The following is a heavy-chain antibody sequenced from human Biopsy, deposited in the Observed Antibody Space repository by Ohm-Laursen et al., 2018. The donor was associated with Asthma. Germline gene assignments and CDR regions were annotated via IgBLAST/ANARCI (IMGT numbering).Heavy chain of an antibody. CDR3: ARGDSSGWSHYYFDY. CDR2: IYSGGTS. V-gene: IGHV3-53*01. D-gene: IGHD6-19*01. J-gene: IGHJ4*02. CDR1: GFTVSTNG. Sequence: GSLRLSCAASGFTVSTNGMNWVRQPPGKGLEWVSVIYSGGTSHTADSVRGRFTISRDFSKNTLHLQMHSLRVEDTAVYYCARGDSSGWSHYYFDYWGQGTLVAVSS.